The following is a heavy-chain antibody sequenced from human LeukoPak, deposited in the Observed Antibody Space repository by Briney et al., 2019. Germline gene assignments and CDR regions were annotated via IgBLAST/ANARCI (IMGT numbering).Heavy chain of an antibody. V-gene: IGHV4-39*07. CDR2: IYYSGST. D-gene: IGHD3-10*01. Sequence: SETLSLTCTVSGGSISSSSYYWGWIRQPPGKGLEWIGSIYYSGSTYYNPSLKSRVTISVDTSKNQFSLKLSSVTAADTAVYYCARGPFYYYGSGINWFDPWGQGTLVTVSS. CDR1: GGSISSSSYY. J-gene: IGHJ5*02. CDR3: ARGPFYYYGSGINWFDP.